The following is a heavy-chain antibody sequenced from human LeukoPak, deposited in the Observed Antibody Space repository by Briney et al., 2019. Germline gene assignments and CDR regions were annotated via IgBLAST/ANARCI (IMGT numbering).Heavy chain of an antibody. V-gene: IGHV4-34*01. CDR3: ARVPINYYFDY. D-gene: IGHD1-1*01. CDR1: SESSGGDD. J-gene: IGHJ4*02. CDR2: VSPGGST. Sequence: TSETLSLTCAMHSESSGGDDWTWIRQPPGKGLEWIGEVSPGGSTRYNPSLRSRVTISVDTSKNQFSLKLSSVTAADTAVYYCARVPINYYFDYWGQGTLVTVSS.